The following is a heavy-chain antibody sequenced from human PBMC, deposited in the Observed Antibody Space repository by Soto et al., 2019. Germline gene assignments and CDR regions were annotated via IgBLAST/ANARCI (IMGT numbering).Heavy chain of an antibody. CDR2: IYYSGST. D-gene: IGHD4-17*01. CDR3: ARFSGETPGEEYGDYPEYFQH. Sequence: SETLSLTCTVSGGSISSYYWSWIRQPPGKGLEWIGYIYYSGSTNYNPSLKSRVTISVDTSKNQFSLKLSSVTAADTAVYYCARFSGETPGEEYGDYPEYFQHWGQGTLVTVSS. J-gene: IGHJ1*01. CDR1: GGSISSYY. V-gene: IGHV4-59*08.